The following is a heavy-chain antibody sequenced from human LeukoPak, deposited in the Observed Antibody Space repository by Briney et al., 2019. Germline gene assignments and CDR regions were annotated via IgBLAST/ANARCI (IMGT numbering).Heavy chain of an antibody. CDR3: ARCGYFDWNWFDP. CDR2: INPNSGGT. V-gene: IGHV1-2*02. Sequence: ASVKVSCKASGYTFTGYYMHWVRQAPGQGLEWMGWINPNSGGTNYAQKFQGRVTMTRDTSISTAYLQWSSLKASDTAMYYCARCGYFDWNWFDPWGQGTLVTVSS. CDR1: GYTFTGYY. J-gene: IGHJ5*02. D-gene: IGHD3-9*01.